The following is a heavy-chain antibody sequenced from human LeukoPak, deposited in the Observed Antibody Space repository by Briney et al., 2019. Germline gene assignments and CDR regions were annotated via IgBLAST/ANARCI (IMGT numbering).Heavy chain of an antibody. CDR3: AGLYDILTESAGPYYYYGMDV. Sequence: SVKVSCKASGGTFSSYAISWVLQAPGQGLEWMGRIIPILGIANYAQKFQGRVTITADKSTSTAYMELSSLRSEDTAVYYCAGLYDILTESAGPYYYYGMDVWGQGTTVTVSS. CDR2: IIPILGIA. V-gene: IGHV1-69*04. J-gene: IGHJ6*02. D-gene: IGHD3-9*01. CDR1: GGTFSSYA.